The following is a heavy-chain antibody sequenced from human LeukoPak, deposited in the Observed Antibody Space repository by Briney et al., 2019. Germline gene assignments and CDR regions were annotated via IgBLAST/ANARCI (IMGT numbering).Heavy chain of an antibody. Sequence: GGSLRLSCAASGFTFDDYAMHWVRQAPGKGLEWVSGISWNSGSIGDADSVKGRFTISRDNAKNSLYLQMNSLRAEDTATYYCARGEFGDYYYFYMDVWGKGTTVTVSS. CDR3: ARGEFGDYYYFYMDV. CDR2: ISWNSGSI. CDR1: GFTFDDYA. D-gene: IGHD2/OR15-2a*01. J-gene: IGHJ6*03. V-gene: IGHV3-9*01.